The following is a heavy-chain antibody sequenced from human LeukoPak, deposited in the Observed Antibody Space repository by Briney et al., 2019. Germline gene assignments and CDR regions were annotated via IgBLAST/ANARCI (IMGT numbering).Heavy chain of an antibody. CDR2: ISAYNGNT. CDR1: GYTFTSYG. CDR3: ARERQQLGYYYYYYGMDV. J-gene: IGHJ6*02. V-gene: IGHV1-18*01. Sequence: ASVKVSCKASGYTFTSYGISWVRQAPGQGLEWMGWISAYNGNTNYAQKLQGRVTMTTDTSTSTAYMELSSLRSEDTAVYYCARERQQLGYYYYYYGMDVWGQGTTVTVSS. D-gene: IGHD6-13*01.